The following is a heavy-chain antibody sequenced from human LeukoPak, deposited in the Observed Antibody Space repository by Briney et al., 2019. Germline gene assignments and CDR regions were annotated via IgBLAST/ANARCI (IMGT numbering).Heavy chain of an antibody. Sequence: GRSLRLSCAASGFTFSSYAMHWVRQAPGKGLEWVAVISYDGSNKYYADSVKGRFTISRDNSKNTLYLQMNSLRAEDTAVYYCARDPIEYSSSGNNWFDPWGQGTQVTVSS. D-gene: IGHD6-6*01. CDR2: ISYDGSNK. CDR1: GFTFSSYA. J-gene: IGHJ5*02. CDR3: ARDPIEYSSSGNNWFDP. V-gene: IGHV3-30*01.